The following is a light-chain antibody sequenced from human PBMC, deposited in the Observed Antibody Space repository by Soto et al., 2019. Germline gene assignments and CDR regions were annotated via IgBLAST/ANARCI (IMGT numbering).Light chain of an antibody. Sequence: QSALTQPASVSGSPGQSITISCAGTSSDVGGYNYVSWYQQHPGKVPRLIISDVNKRPSGVSDRFSGSKSGNTASLTISGLQAEDEADYYCASVTRSVTVVFGGGTNLTVL. CDR1: SSDVGGYNY. CDR2: DVN. CDR3: ASVTRSVTVV. J-gene: IGLJ2*01. V-gene: IGLV2-14*03.